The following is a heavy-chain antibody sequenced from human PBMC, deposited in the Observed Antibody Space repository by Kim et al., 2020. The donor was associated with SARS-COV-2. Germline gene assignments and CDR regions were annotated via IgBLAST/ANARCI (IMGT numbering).Heavy chain of an antibody. J-gene: IGHJ5*02. CDR3: VRDPYSWASGWFDP. CDR1: GYTFTNNY. D-gene: IGHD1-26*01. Sequence: ASVKVSCKTSGYTFTNNYLHWVRQAPGQGLEWMGIIKPGGTGTKYAQKFQGRVTMTSDTPTTTVYMELSSLRYEDTAVYYCVRDPYSWASGWFDPLGQGT. V-gene: IGHV1-46*01. CDR2: IKPGGTGT.